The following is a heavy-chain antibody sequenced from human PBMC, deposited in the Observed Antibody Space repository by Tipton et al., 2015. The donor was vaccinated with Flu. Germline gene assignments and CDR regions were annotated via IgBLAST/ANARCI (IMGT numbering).Heavy chain of an antibody. J-gene: IGHJ5*02. D-gene: IGHD3-16*01. Sequence: SLRLSCAASGFPFSNFWMHWVRQAPGKGLEWVAHINQDGSEKNYVDSVKGRFTISRDNAKNSLYLQMNSLRADDTALYYCVRFAGGSWGQGDLVTVSS. V-gene: IGHV3-7*01. CDR1: GFPFSNFW. CDR3: VRFAGGS. CDR2: INQDGSEK.